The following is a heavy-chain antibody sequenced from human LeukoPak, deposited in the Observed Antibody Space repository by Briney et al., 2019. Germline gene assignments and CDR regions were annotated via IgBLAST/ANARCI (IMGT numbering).Heavy chain of an antibody. Sequence: GGSLRLSCAASGFTFSSYSMNWVRQAPGKGLEWVSYISDSSAMYYADSVRGRFTISRENDKNSLFLQMNSLRAEDTAVYYCARDGGHSGFDADCWGQGTLVTVSS. V-gene: IGHV3-48*01. J-gene: IGHJ4*02. D-gene: IGHD5-12*01. CDR1: GFTFSSYS. CDR2: ISDSSAM. CDR3: ARDGGHSGFDADC.